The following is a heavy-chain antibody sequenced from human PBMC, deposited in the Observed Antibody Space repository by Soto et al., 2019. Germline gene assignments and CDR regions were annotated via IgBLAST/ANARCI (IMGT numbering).Heavy chain of an antibody. CDR2: IIPIFGTA. Sequence: GASVKVSCNASGGTFSSYAISWVRQAPGQVLEWMGGIIPIFGTANYAQKFQGRVTITADKSTSTAYMELSSLRSEDTAVYYCARDKVSRNYYDSSGYYYVFDYWGQGTLVTVSS. CDR1: GGTFSSYA. CDR3: ARDKVSRNYYDSSGYYYVFDY. D-gene: IGHD3-22*01. V-gene: IGHV1-69*06. J-gene: IGHJ4*02.